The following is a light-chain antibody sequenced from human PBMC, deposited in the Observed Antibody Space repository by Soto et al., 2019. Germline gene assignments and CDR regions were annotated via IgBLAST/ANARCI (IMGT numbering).Light chain of an antibody. Sequence: QSALTQSPSASGSPVQSVTISCTGTSSDVGNYKYVSWYQQHPGKSPKLMIYEVSKRPSGVPDRCPGSKSGNTASLTVSGLEVEGEADYSLGYYAGSNLGVFGGGTKLTVL. V-gene: IGLV2-8*01. J-gene: IGLJ2*01. CDR3: GYYAGSNLGV. CDR2: EVS. CDR1: SSDVGNYKY.